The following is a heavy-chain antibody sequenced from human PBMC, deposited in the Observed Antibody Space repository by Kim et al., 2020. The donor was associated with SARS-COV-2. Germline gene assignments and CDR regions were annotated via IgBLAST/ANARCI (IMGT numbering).Heavy chain of an antibody. D-gene: IGHD6-13*01. CDR3: ARGLSAAAGTGAFDI. Sequence: DPVKGRVTISRDNAKNSLYLQMNSLRAEDTTLYYCARGLSAAAGTGAFDIWGQGTMVTVSS. V-gene: IGHV3-20*03. J-gene: IGHJ3*02.